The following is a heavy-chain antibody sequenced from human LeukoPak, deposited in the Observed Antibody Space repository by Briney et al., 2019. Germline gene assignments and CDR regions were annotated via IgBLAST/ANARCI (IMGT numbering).Heavy chain of an antibody. Sequence: GWSLRLSCAASGFTFSSYWMSWVRQAPGKGLEWVANIKQDGSEKYYVDSVKGRFTISRDNAKNSLYLQMNSLRAEDTAVYYCAREMYSGYEYYYYYYYMDVWGKGTTVTVSS. CDR3: AREMYSGYEYYYYYYYMDV. D-gene: IGHD5-12*01. CDR1: GFTFSSYW. J-gene: IGHJ6*03. V-gene: IGHV3-7*01. CDR2: IKQDGSEK.